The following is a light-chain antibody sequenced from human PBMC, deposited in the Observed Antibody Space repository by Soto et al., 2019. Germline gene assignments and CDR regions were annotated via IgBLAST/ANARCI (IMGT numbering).Light chain of an antibody. V-gene: IGKV3-20*01. CDR2: GAS. J-gene: IGKJ2*01. CDR3: LQYGSSPYT. CDR1: QSVSSSY. Sequence: EIVLTQSPGTLSLSPGERATLSCRASQSVSSSYLAWYQQKPGQAPRLLIYGASSRATGIPDRFSGSGSGTDFTLTISRLEPEDFAVYYCLQYGSSPYTFGQGTKVDIK.